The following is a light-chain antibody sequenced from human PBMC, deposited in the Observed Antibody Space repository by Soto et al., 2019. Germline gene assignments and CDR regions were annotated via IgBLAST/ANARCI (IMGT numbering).Light chain of an antibody. Sequence: PISQSPSSRSPSLDDLVTITCRASRTIDNYLNWYQQKPGRAPELLVYATSSLQSGVPSRFTGGGSGTHFTLTISGLQPEDFATYFCQQSYNNTLTFGQGTRLEIK. CDR2: ATS. CDR1: RTIDNY. CDR3: QQSYNNTLT. J-gene: IGKJ5*01. V-gene: IGKV1-39*01.